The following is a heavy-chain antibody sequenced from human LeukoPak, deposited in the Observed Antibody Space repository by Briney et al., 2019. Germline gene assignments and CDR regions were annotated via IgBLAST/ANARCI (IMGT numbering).Heavy chain of an antibody. CDR3: TTRRQDGC. D-gene: IGHD6-25*01. J-gene: IGHJ4*02. V-gene: IGHV3-15*01. CDR2: IKSKIDGGTI. Sequence: GGSLRLSCVASGFAFSDAWMSWVRQAPGKGLEWVGRIKSKIDGGTIDYGAPVKGRFTISRDDSRDTLYLQMNSLKTEDTAVYYCTTRRQDGCWGQGTLVTVS. CDR1: GFAFSDAW.